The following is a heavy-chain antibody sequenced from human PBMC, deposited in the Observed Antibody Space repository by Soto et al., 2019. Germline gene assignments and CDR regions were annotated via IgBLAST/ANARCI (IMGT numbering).Heavy chain of an antibody. CDR2: VSYDSSNI. D-gene: IGHD6-19*01. V-gene: IGHV3-30*18. J-gene: IGHJ4*02. Sequence: QVQLVESGGGVVQPGTSLRLSCAASGFTFRSHGMHWFRQALGKGLEWVAVVSYDSSNIYYADSVKGRFTISRDNSKSTLYLQMNAPRVEDTAIYYCAKSRQLLFRDQWLADDHWGQGTLVTVSS. CDR1: GFTFRSHG. CDR3: AKSRQLLFRDQWLADDH.